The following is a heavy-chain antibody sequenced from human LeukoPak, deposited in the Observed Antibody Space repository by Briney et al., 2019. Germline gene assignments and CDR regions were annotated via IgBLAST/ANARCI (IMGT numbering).Heavy chain of an antibody. CDR3: ARDRDSSSWYVFDY. CDR2: ISYDGSNK. Sequence: GGSLRLSCAASGFTFSSYAMSWVRQAPGKGLEWVAVISYDGSNKYYADSVKGRFTISRDNSKNTLYLQMNSLRAEDTAVYYCARDRDSSSWYVFDYWGQGTLVTVSS. CDR1: GFTFSSYA. D-gene: IGHD6-13*01. J-gene: IGHJ4*02. V-gene: IGHV3-30-3*01.